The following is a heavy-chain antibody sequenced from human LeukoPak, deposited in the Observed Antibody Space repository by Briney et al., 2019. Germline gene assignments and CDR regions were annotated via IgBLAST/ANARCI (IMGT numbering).Heavy chain of an antibody. CDR2: ISGSGGST. Sequence: GGSLRLSCAASGFTFSSYGMSWVRQAPGKGLEWVSAISGSGGSTYYADSVKGRFTISRDNSKNTLYLQMNSLRAEDTAVYYCAKRYYYYYYMDVWGKGTTVTISS. CDR1: GFTFSSYG. CDR3: AKRYYYYYYMDV. J-gene: IGHJ6*03. V-gene: IGHV3-23*01.